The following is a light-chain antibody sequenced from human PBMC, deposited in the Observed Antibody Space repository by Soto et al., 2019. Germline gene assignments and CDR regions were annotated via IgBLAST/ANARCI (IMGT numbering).Light chain of an antibody. CDR2: AVT. J-gene: IGLJ1*01. CDR1: DSDIGGYDH. CDR3: SSHTSSTALV. V-gene: IGLV2-14*03. Sequence: QSALTQPASVSASPGQSIAISCTGTDSDIGGYDHVSWYQQHPGKAPKLLMYAVTNRPSGVSSRFSGSKAGRTASLTISGLPTEDEADYYCSSHTSSTALVFGTGTKVTVL.